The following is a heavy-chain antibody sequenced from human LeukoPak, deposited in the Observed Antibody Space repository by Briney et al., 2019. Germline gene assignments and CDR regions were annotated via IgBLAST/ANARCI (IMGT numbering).Heavy chain of an antibody. CDR2: IIPIFGTA. D-gene: IGHD2-21*02. CDR1: GGTFSSYA. CDR3: ANSPLAYCGCDCYLPFDY. J-gene: IGHJ4*02. Sequence: GASVNVSCKASGGTFSSYAISWVRPPPGRGLAWMGGIIPIFGTANYPQMFQDRITITTEESTNPAYIELSSLGPEDNAVFYFANSPLAYCGCDCYLPFDYWGQGTLVTVSS. V-gene: IGHV1-69*05.